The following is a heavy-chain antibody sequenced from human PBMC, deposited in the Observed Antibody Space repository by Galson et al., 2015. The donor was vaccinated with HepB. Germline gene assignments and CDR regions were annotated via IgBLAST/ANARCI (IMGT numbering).Heavy chain of an antibody. CDR3: ARDGIAASFITGTTYHYYYYMDV. J-gene: IGHJ6*03. CDR2: INPNSGGT. Sequence: SVKVSCKASGYTFTGYYMHWVRQAPGQGLEWMGWINPNSGGTNYAQKFQGRVTMTRDTSISTAYMELSRLRSDDTAVYYCARDGIAASFITGTTYHYYYYMDVWGKGTTVTVSS. V-gene: IGHV1-2*02. CDR1: GYTFTGYY. D-gene: IGHD1-7*01.